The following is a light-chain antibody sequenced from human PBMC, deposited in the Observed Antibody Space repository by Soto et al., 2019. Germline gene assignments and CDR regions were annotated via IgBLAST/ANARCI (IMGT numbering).Light chain of an antibody. J-gene: IGLJ3*02. CDR2: STN. CDR1: SGSVSTRSY. CDR3: ALSLPRGVWE. Sequence: QTVVTQEPSFSVSPGGTITLTCGLTSGSVSTRSYPSWYQQTPGQAPRTLISSTNTRSSGVPDRFSGSILGNKAALTITWAQSDDESDYYCALSLPRGVWEFGGGTKVTVL. V-gene: IGLV8-61*01.